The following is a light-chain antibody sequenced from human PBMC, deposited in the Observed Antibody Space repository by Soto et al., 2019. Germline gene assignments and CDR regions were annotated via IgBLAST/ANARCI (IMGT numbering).Light chain of an antibody. CDR1: QSISNY. CDR2: DVS. Sequence: DIQMTQSPSTLSASVGDRVTITCRASQSISNYLAWYQQKPGTAPKVLIYDVSSFESGVPLRFSGSGSGTEFPLTISSLQPDDFGTYYCQEYDSYSSTFGQGTKLQIK. V-gene: IGKV1-5*01. J-gene: IGKJ2*01. CDR3: QEYDSYSST.